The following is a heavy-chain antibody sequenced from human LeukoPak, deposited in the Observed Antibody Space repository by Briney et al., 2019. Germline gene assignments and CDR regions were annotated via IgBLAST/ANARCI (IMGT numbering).Heavy chain of an antibody. V-gene: IGHV4-34*01. CDR2: INHSGST. D-gene: IGHD3-3*01. CDR3: ARGRITIFGVVSPAHYYGMDV. Sequence: SSETLSLTCAVYGGSFSGYYWSWIRQPPGKGLEWIGEINHSGSTNYNPSLKSRVTISVDTSKNQFSLKLSSVTAADTAVYYCARGRITIFGVVSPAHYYGMDVWGQGTTVTVSS. CDR1: GGSFSGYY. J-gene: IGHJ6*02.